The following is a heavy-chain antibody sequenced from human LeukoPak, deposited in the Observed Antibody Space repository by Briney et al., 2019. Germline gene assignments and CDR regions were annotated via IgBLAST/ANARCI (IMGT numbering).Heavy chain of an antibody. J-gene: IGHJ4*02. CDR2: IDPRDSYT. V-gene: IGHV5-10-1*01. CDR3: ATQLVGRLPYSFVY. D-gene: IGHD1-1*01. Sequence: GESLKISCKGSGYSFISYWISWVRQMPGKGLEWMGRIDPRDSYTNYSPSLLGHVTISADKSITTAYLQWSSLKSSDTAIYYCATQLVGRLPYSFVYWGEGTLVTVSS. CDR1: GYSFISYW.